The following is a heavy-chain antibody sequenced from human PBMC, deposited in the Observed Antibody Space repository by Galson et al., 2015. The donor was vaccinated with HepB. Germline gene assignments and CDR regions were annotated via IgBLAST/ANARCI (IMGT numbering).Heavy chain of an antibody. J-gene: IGHJ4*02. D-gene: IGHD3-22*01. CDR3: AASPYYYDSSGYRF. V-gene: IGHV1-58*01. CDR1: GFTFTSSA. Sequence: SVKVSCKASGFTFTSSAVQWVRQARGQRLEWIGWIVVGSGNTNYAQKFQERVTITRDMSTSTAYMELSSLRSEDAAVYYCAASPYYYDSSGYRFWGQGTLVTVSS. CDR2: IVVGSGNT.